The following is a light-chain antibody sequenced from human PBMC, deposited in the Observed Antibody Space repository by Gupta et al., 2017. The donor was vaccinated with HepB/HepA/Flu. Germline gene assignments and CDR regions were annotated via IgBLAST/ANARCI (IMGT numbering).Light chain of an antibody. J-gene: IGLJ3*02. CDR2: SNS. CDR3: TAWDDSLKSRM. CDR1: GSNIGSNT. Sequence: QSVLTRPPSGSGAPGQRVTIPGSGGGSNIGSNTVQWYQQFPGTAPKLLIYSNSQRPSGVPDRFSGSKSGTSASLAISGLQSEDEADYYCTAWDDSLKSRMFGGGTKLTVL. V-gene: IGLV1-44*01.